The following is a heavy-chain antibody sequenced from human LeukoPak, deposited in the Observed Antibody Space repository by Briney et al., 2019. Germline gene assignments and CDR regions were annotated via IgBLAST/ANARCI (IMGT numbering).Heavy chain of an antibody. Sequence: GGSLRLSCAASGFTFSDYWMTWVRQAPGKGPEWVANIKQDGSQRHYVDSVRGRFTISRDNAKNSLFLQMNGLRAEDTAVYYCAGRGGRSSRRSPIGYWGQGTLVTVSS. CDR3: AGRGGRSSRRSPIGY. D-gene: IGHD6-6*01. J-gene: IGHJ4*02. CDR1: GFTFSDYW. CDR2: IKQDGSQR. V-gene: IGHV3-7*01.